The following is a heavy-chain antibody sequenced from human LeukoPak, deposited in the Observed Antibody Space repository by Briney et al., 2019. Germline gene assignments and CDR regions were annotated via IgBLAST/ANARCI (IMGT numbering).Heavy chain of an antibody. V-gene: IGHV5-10-1*01. CDR3: ARLMEQLVTDSSGSYYYYYGMDV. CDR1: GYSFTSYW. Sequence: GESLKISCKGSGYSFTSYWISWVRQMPGKGLEWMGRIDPSDSYTNYSPSFQGHVTISADKSISTAYLQWSSPKASDTAMYYCARLMEQLVTDSSGSYYYYYGMDVWGKGTTVTVSS. J-gene: IGHJ6*04. CDR2: IDPSDSYT. D-gene: IGHD6-19*01.